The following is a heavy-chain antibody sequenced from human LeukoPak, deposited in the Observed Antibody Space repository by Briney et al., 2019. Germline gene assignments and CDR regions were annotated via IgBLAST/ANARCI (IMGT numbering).Heavy chain of an antibody. CDR1: GGSISSSNW. Sequence: SETLSLTCAVSGGSISSSNWWSWVRQSPGKGLEWIGEIYHSGSTNYNPSLKSRGTISVDKSKNQFSLKLSSVTAADTAVYYCARKGYGDYNRNFAYWGQGTLVTVSS. CDR2: IYHSGST. J-gene: IGHJ4*02. V-gene: IGHV4-4*02. CDR3: ARKGYGDYNRNFAY. D-gene: IGHD4-17*01.